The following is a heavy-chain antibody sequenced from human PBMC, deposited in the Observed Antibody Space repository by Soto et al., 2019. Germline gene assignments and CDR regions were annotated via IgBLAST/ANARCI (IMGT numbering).Heavy chain of an antibody. Sequence: GGSLRLSCAASGFTFSSYAMSWVRQAPGKGLEWVSAISGSGGSTYYADSVKGRFTISRDNSKNTLYLQMNSLRAEDTAVYYCAKDRGGPYLVKQAKNWKEPLYYYGLDVWGQGTTVTVSS. D-gene: IGHD1-1*01. V-gene: IGHV3-23*01. J-gene: IGHJ6*02. CDR3: AKDRGGPYLVKQAKNWKEPLYYYGLDV. CDR1: GFTFSSYA. CDR2: ISGSGGST.